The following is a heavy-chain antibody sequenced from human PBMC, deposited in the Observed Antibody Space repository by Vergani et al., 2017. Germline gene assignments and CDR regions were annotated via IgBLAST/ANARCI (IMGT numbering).Heavy chain of an antibody. CDR3: AGHSAPRAAAVGL. CDR1: GGSISSSSHY. D-gene: IGHD6-13*01. V-gene: IGHV4-39*01. CDR2: IYYSGST. J-gene: IGHJ4*02. Sequence: QLQLQESGPGLVKPSETLSLTCTVSGGSISSSSHYWGWIRQPPGKGLGCIGSIYYSGSTYYNPSLKSRVTISVDTSKNQFSLKLSSVTAADTAVYYCAGHSAPRAAAVGLWGQGTLVTVSS.